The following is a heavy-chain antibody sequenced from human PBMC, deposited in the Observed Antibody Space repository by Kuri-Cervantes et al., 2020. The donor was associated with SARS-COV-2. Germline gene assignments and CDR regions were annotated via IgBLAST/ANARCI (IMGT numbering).Heavy chain of an antibody. V-gene: IGHV4-39*01. Sequence: GSLRLSCTVSGGSISSSNYYWGWIRQPPGKGLEWIGSIYYSGSTHYNPSLKSRVSISVDTSRNQFSLKVSSVTAADTAVYYCARGGSYYQAFDYWGQGTLVTVSS. CDR3: ARGGSYYQAFDY. J-gene: IGHJ4*02. CDR1: GGSISSSNYY. D-gene: IGHD1-26*01. CDR2: IYYSGST.